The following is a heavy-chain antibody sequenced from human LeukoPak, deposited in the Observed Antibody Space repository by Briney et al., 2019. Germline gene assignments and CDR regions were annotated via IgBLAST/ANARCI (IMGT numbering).Heavy chain of an antibody. D-gene: IGHD4-23*01. CDR2: IYTSGST. Sequence: SETLSLTCTVSGGSISSYYWSWIRQPAGKGLEWIGRIYTSGSTNYNPSLKSRVTMSVDTSKNQFSLKLSSVTAADTAVYYCARAPVYGGNLQGAFDIWGQGTMVTVSS. J-gene: IGHJ3*02. V-gene: IGHV4-4*07. CDR1: GGSISSYY. CDR3: ARAPVYGGNLQGAFDI.